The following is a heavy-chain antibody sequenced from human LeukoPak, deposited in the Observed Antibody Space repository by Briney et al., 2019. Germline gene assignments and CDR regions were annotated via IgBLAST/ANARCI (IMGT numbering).Heavy chain of an antibody. CDR2: MNPNSGNT. V-gene: IGHV1-8*01. CDR1: GYTFTSYD. D-gene: IGHD3-10*01. Sequence: ASVKVSCKASGYTFTSYDINWVRQATGQGLEWMGWMNPNSGNTGYAQNFQGRVIMTRNTSISTAYMELSSLRSEDTAVYYCARGYGSGSYCSFDIWGQGTMVTVSS. CDR3: ARGYGSGSYCSFDI. J-gene: IGHJ3*02.